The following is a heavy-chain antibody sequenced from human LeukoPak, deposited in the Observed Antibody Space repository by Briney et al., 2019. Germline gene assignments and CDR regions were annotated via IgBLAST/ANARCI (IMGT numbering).Heavy chain of an antibody. D-gene: IGHD6-6*01. J-gene: IGHJ4*02. CDR2: ISSSGSTI. Sequence: GGSLRLSCAASGFTFSDYYMSWIRQAPGKGLEWVSYISSSGSTIYYADSVKGRFTISRDNAKNSLCLQMNSLRAEDTAVYYCASYYSSSSKDYWGQGTLVTVSS. V-gene: IGHV3-11*01. CDR1: GFTFSDYY. CDR3: ASYYSSSSKDY.